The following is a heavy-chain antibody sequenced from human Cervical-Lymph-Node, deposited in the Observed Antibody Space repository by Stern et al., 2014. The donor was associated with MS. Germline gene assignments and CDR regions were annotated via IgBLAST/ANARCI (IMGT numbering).Heavy chain of an antibody. V-gene: IGHV1-69*01. Sequence: VQLLQSGAEVKKPGSSVKVSCKASGDTFSNFDISWVRQAPGQGPEWLGGITPLFGTANYAQRFQGRVTFTADESTSTTYMELSSLRSEDTAVYYCARHQGGVAAYWGQGTLVTVSS. CDR2: ITPLFGTA. D-gene: IGHD6-13*01. J-gene: IGHJ4*02. CDR3: ARHQGGVAAY. CDR1: GDTFSNFD.